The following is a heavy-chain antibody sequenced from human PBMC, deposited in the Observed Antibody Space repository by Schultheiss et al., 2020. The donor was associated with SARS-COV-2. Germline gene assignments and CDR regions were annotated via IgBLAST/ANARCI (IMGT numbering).Heavy chain of an antibody. V-gene: IGHV4-31*03. D-gene: IGHD2-15*01. CDR2: IYYSGST. J-gene: IGHJ3*02. CDR1: GGSISSGGYS. Sequence: SETLSLTCTVSGGSISSGGYSWSWIRQPPGKGLEWIGYIYYSGSTYYNPSLKSRVTISVDTSKNQFSLKLSSVTAADTAVYYCARAPRTLLVVRAFDIWGQGTMVTVSS. CDR3: ARAPRTLLVVRAFDI.